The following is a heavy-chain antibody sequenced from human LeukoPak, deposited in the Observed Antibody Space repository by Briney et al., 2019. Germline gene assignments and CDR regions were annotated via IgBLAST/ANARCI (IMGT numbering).Heavy chain of an antibody. CDR3: ARREMATIGDFDY. V-gene: IGHV5-51*01. CDR2: IYPGDSDT. J-gene: IGHJ4*02. D-gene: IGHD5-24*01. CDR1: GYSFTSYW. Sequence: HGESLKISCKGSGYSFTSYWIGWVRQMPGKGLEWMGIIYPGDSDTRYSPSFQGQVTISADKPISTAYLQWSSLKASDTAMYYCARREMATIGDFDYWGQGTLVTVSS.